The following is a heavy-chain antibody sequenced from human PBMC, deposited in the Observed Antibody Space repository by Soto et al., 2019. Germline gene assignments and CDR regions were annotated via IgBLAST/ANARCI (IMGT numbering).Heavy chain of an antibody. D-gene: IGHD4-17*01. CDR2: IVVGSGNT. V-gene: IGHV1-58*02. J-gene: IGHJ4*02. CDR1: GFTFTSSA. CDR3: AADIRATVTTFDY. Sequence: SVKVSCKASGFTFTSSAMQWVRQARGQRLEWIGWIVVGSGNTNYAQKFQERVTITRDMSTSTAYMELSSLRSEDTAVYYCAADIRATVTTFDYWGQGTLVTVSS.